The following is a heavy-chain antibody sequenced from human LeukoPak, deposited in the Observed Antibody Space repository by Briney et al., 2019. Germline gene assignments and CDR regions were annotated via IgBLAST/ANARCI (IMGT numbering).Heavy chain of an antibody. CDR3: ARVFDTAMVTGAFDI. V-gene: IGHV1-69*02. Sequence: GASVKVSCKASGGTFSSYTISWVRQAPGQGLEWMGRIIPILGIANYAQKLQGRVTITADKSTSTAYMELSSLRSEDTAVYYCARVFDTAMVTGAFDIWGQGTMVTVSS. CDR1: GGTFSSYT. D-gene: IGHD5-18*01. J-gene: IGHJ3*02. CDR2: IIPILGIA.